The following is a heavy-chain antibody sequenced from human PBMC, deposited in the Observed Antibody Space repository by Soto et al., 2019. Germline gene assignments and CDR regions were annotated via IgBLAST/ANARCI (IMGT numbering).Heavy chain of an antibody. Sequence: QVQVVQSGAEVRKIGASVKVSCKASGYIFTSYGLSWVRQAPGQGLEWMGWISGYNGHAIYAEKMQGRVTMTTDTSTRTADMELRSLRSDGTAVYYCARVPHNFNWLPYGLDVWGQGAPFTVSS. D-gene: IGHD3-9*01. J-gene: IGHJ6*01. CDR1: GYIFTSYG. CDR3: ARVPHNFNWLPYGLDV. CDR2: ISGYNGHA. V-gene: IGHV1-18*04.